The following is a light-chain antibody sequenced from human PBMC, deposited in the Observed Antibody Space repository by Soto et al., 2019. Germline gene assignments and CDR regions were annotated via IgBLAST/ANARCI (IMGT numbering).Light chain of an antibody. Sequence: SVLTQPPSVSAAPGQKVTISCSGSSSNIGNNYVSWYQQLPGTAPKLLIYDNNNRPSGIPDRFSGSKSGTSATLGITGLQTGDEADYYCGTWDSSLSAVVFGGGTKVTVL. CDR3: GTWDSSLSAVV. CDR2: DNN. V-gene: IGLV1-51*01. J-gene: IGLJ2*01. CDR1: SSNIGNNY.